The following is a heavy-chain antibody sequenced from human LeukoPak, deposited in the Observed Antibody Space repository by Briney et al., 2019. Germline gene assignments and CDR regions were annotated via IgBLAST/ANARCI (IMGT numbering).Heavy chain of an antibody. J-gene: IGHJ3*02. CDR3: ARDQAAFDI. CDR1: GFTFSSYD. V-gene: IGHV3-33*08. Sequence: GGSLRLSCAASGFTFSSYDMHWVRQAPGKGLEWVALIWYDGSNKYYADSVKGRFTISRDNSRNTLYLQMNSLRAEDTAVYYCARDQAAFDIWGQGTMVTVSS. CDR2: IWYDGSNK.